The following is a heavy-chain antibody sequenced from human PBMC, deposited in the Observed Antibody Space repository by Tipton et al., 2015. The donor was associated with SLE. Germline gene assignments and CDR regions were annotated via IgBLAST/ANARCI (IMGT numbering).Heavy chain of an antibody. CDR1: GGSFSGYY. Sequence: TLSLTCAVYGGSFSGYYWSWIRQPPGKGLEWIGEINHSGSTNYNPSLKSRVTISVDTSKNQLSLKLSSVTAADTAVYYCAGYSSSDLNWFDPWGQGTLVTVSS. CDR3: AGYSSSDLNWFDP. D-gene: IGHD6-6*01. J-gene: IGHJ5*02. CDR2: INHSGST. V-gene: IGHV4-34*01.